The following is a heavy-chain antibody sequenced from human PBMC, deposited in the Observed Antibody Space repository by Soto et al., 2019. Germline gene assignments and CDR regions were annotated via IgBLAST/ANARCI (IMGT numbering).Heavy chain of an antibody. CDR3: GRDQYSGARYYLDL. CDR1: GFSVSSNY. D-gene: IGHD1-26*01. CDR2: HYSGGST. V-gene: IGHV3-53*01. Sequence: PGGSLRLSCAISGFSVSSNYLSWVRQAPGKGLEWVSVHYSGGSTYYADSVQGRFTISRDDSKQTAYLEMKSLRAEDTAVYYCGRDQYSGARYYLDLWGQGTQVTVSS. J-gene: IGHJ4*02.